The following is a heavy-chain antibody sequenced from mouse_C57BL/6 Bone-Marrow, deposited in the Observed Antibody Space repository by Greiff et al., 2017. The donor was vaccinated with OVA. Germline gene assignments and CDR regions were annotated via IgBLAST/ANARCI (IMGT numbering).Heavy chain of an antibody. CDR3: AREGSYRYFDV. CDR1: GYTFTSYW. J-gene: IGHJ1*03. Sequence: VQLQQPGAELVRPGSSVKLSCKASGYTFTSYWMDWVKQRPGQGLEWIGNIYPSDSETHYNQKFKDKATLTVDKSSSTAYMQLSSLTSEDSAVYYCAREGSYRYFDVWGTGTTVTVSS. D-gene: IGHD1-1*01. V-gene: IGHV1-61*01. CDR2: IYPSDSET.